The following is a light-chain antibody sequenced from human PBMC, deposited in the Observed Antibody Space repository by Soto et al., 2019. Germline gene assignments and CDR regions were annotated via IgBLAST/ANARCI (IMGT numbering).Light chain of an antibody. CDR2: DAS. V-gene: IGKV1-5*01. J-gene: IGKJ1*01. CDR3: QQYSKYPWT. CDR1: QSISSW. Sequence: GDRVTITCRASQSISSWLAWYQQKPGKAPKLLIYDASSLESGVPSRFSGSGSGTEFTLTISSLQPDDIATYYCQQYSKYPWTFGQGTKVDIK.